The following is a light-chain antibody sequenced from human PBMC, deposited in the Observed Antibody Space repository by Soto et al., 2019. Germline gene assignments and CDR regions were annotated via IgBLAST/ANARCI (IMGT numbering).Light chain of an antibody. CDR3: QQYGRSTRT. J-gene: IGKJ2*01. CDR1: QSVSSSY. V-gene: IGKV3-20*01. CDR2: GAS. Sequence: EIVLTQSPGTLSLSPGGRATLSCRASQSVSSSYLAWYRQKPGQAPRLLIYGASNRATGIPDRFSGSGSGTDFTLTIIRLEPEDFAVYYCQQYGRSTRTFGQGTKLEIK.